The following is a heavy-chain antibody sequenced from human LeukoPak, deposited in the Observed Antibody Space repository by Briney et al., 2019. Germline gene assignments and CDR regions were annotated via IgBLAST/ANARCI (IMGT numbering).Heavy chain of an antibody. CDR2: INHSGST. J-gene: IGHJ4*02. Sequence: SETLSLTCAVYGGSFSDYYWSWIRQPPGKGLEWIGEINHSGSTNYNPSLKSRVTISVDTSKNQFSLKLSSVTAADTAVYYCARALGTDFWSGTRDYWGQGTLVTVSS. CDR3: ARALGTDFWSGTRDY. CDR1: GGSFSDYY. D-gene: IGHD3-3*01. V-gene: IGHV4-34*01.